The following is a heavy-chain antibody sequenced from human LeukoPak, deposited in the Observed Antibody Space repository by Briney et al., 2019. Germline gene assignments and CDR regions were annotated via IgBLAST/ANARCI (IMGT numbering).Heavy chain of an antibody. D-gene: IGHD6-6*01. CDR2: IYTSGST. CDR1: GCSISSGSYY. CDR3: ARDSSSSGLSDY. J-gene: IGHJ4*02. Sequence: SETLSLTCTVSGCSISSGSYYWRWIPPPAGKGLEWIGRIYTSGSTNYNPSLKSRVTISVDTSKNQFSLKLSSVTAADTAVYYCARDSSSSGLSDYWGQGTLVTVSS. V-gene: IGHV4-61*02.